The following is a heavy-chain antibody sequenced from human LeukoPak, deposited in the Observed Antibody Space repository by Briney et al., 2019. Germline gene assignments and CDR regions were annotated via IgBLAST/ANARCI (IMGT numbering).Heavy chain of an antibody. V-gene: IGHV4-34*01. D-gene: IGHD5-24*01. CDR2: INHSGST. CDR1: GGSFSGYY. Sequence: SETLSLTCAVYGGSFSGYYWSWIRQPPGKGLEWIGEINHSGSTNYNPSLKSRVTISVDTSKNQFSLKLSSVTAADTAVYYCARHVEMATIFHYWGQGTLVTVSS. CDR3: ARHVEMATIFHY. J-gene: IGHJ4*02.